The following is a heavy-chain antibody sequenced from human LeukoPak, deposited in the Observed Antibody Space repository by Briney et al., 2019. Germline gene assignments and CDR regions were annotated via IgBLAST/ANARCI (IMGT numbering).Heavy chain of an antibody. CDR1: GYTFTGYY. CDR3: ARGGYCSSTSCYPFDY. V-gene: IGHV1-69*05. CDR2: IIPIFGTA. J-gene: IGHJ4*02. D-gene: IGHD2-2*01. Sequence: GASVKVSCNASGYTFTGYYMHWVRQAPGQGLEWMGGIIPIFGTANYAQKFQGRVTITTDESTSTAYMELSSLRSEDTAVYYCARGGYCSSTSCYPFDYWGQGTLVTVSS.